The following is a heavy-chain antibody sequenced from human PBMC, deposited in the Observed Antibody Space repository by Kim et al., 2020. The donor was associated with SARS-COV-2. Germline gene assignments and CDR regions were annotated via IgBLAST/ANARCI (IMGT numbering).Heavy chain of an antibody. J-gene: IGHJ4*02. Sequence: NPSLKRRVTISVDTSKYQFSLKLTSVTAADTAVYYCARGRITGTSPLAYWGQGTLVTVSS. V-gene: IGHV4-34*01. CDR3: ARGRITGTSPLAY. D-gene: IGHD1-20*01.